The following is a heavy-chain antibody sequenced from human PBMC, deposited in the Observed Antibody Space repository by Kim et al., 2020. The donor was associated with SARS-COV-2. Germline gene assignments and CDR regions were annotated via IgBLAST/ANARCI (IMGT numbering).Heavy chain of an antibody. CDR3: AKDYYDSSGYPGVDY. D-gene: IGHD3-22*01. V-gene: IGHV3-30*18. CDR2: ISYDGSNK. J-gene: IGHJ4*01. Sequence: GGSLRLSCAASGFTFSSYGMHWVRQAPGKGLEWVAVISYDGSNKYYADSVKGRFTISRDNSKNTLYLQMNSLRAEDTAVYYCAKDYYDSSGYPGVDYWG. CDR1: GFTFSSYG.